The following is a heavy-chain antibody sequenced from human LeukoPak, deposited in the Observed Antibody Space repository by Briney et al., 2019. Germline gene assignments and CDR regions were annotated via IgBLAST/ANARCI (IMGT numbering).Heavy chain of an antibody. Sequence: GGSLRLSCAASGFTFSSYGMHWVRQAPGKGLERVAVIWYDGSNKYYADSVKGRFTIPRDNSKNTLYLQMNSLRAEDTAVYYCATTTQCSGGSCRSYYFDYWGQGTLVTVSS. CDR2: IWYDGSNK. J-gene: IGHJ4*02. CDR1: GFTFSSYG. D-gene: IGHD2-15*01. CDR3: ATTTQCSGGSCRSYYFDY. V-gene: IGHV3-33*01.